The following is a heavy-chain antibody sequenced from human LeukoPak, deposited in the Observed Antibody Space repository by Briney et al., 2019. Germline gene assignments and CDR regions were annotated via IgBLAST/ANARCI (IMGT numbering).Heavy chain of an antibody. CDR3: ARVGGHCTSTSCPPPDY. CDR1: GFTFSSYN. J-gene: IGHJ4*02. V-gene: IGHV3-21*01. D-gene: IGHD2-2*01. Sequence: GGSLRLSCAASGFTFSSYNMDWARQAPGKGLEWVSFIDSSSRYIYQADSVKGRFTISRDNAKSSVFLQMNSLRAEDTAVYYCARVGGHCTSTSCPPPDYWGQGTLVTVSS. CDR2: IDSSSRYI.